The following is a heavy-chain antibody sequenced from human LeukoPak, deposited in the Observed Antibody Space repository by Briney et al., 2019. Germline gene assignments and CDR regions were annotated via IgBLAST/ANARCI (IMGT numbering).Heavy chain of an antibody. J-gene: IGHJ4*02. CDR3: ARDGGRSYYYGSGSYYKNYFDY. CDR2: INDSGST. Sequence: PSETLSLTCTVSGGSIDSYYWNWIRQPPGKGLEWIGAINDSGSTNYNPSLKSRVTISVDTSKNQFSLKLSSVTAADTAVYYCARDGGRSYYYGSGSYYKNYFDYWGQGTLVTVSS. CDR1: GGSIDSYY. V-gene: IGHV4-34*01. D-gene: IGHD3-10*01.